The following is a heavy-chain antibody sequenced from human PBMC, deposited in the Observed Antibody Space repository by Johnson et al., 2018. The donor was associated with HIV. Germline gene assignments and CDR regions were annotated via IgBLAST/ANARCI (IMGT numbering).Heavy chain of an antibody. CDR1: GFTFSSYA. CDR3: ARDQAIFGVVLASDAFDI. CDR2: IWYDGSNK. D-gene: IGHD3-3*01. Sequence: QVQLVESGGGVVQPGRSLRLSCAASGFTFSSYAMHWVRQAPGKGLEWVAVIWYDGSNKYYADSVKGRFTISRDNSKNTLYLQMNSLSAEDTAVYYCARDQAIFGVVLASDAFDIWGQGTTVTVSS. J-gene: IGHJ3*02. V-gene: IGHV3-30*04.